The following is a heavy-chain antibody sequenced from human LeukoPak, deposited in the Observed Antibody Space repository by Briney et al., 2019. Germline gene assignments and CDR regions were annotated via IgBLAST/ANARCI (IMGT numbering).Heavy chain of an antibody. Sequence: GGSLRLPCAASGFTFSSYSMNWVRQAPGKGLEWVSSISSSSSYIYYADSVKGRFTISRDNAKNSLYLQMNSLRAEDTAVYYCARDQSVGAYADAFDIWGQGTMVAVSS. CDR1: GFTFSSYS. CDR2: ISSSSSYI. D-gene: IGHD1-26*01. J-gene: IGHJ3*02. V-gene: IGHV3-21*01. CDR3: ARDQSVGAYADAFDI.